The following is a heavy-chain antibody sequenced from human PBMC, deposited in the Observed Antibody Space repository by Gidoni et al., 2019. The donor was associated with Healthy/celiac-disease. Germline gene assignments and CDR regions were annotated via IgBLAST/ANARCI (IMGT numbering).Heavy chain of an antibody. CDR1: GYSFTSYW. Sequence: EVQLVQSGAEVNKPGESLKITCKGAGYSFTSYWIGWGRQMPGKGLEWMGIIYPGDTDTRYSPSFQGQVTISADKSISTAYLQWSSRKASDTAMYYCARRGDELIAVAGEFDYWGQGTLVTVSS. CDR2: IYPGDTDT. J-gene: IGHJ4*02. D-gene: IGHD6-19*01. CDR3: ARRGDELIAVAGEFDY. V-gene: IGHV5-51*03.